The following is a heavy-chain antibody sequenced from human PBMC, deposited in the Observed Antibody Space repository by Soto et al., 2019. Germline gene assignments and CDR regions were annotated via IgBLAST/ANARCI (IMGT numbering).Heavy chain of an antibody. CDR3: AREGSSDAYDI. V-gene: IGHV3-48*03. J-gene: IGHJ3*02. CDR2: ISSSGSSR. Sequence: LRLSCAASGFTFSSSQMNWVRQAPGKGLEWLSYISSSGSSRYYADSVKGRFTIARDNAKKSLYLQMNSLRVEDTAVYYCAREGSSDAYDIWGQGTKVTVSS. D-gene: IGHD3-10*01. CDR1: GFTFSSSQ.